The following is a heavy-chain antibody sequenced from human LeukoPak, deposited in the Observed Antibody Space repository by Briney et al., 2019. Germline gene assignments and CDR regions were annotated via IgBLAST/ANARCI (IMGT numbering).Heavy chain of an antibody. CDR3: ARGGYWPDY. D-gene: IGHD1-26*01. CDR1: GFTFSSYE. V-gene: IGHV3-48*03. J-gene: IGHJ4*02. CDR2: TSSSGSTI. Sequence: GGSLRLSCAASGFTFSSYEMNWVRQAPGKGLEWVSYTSSSGSTIYYADSVKGRFTISRDNAKNSLYLQMNSLRAEDTAVYYCARGGYWPDYWGQGTLVTVSS.